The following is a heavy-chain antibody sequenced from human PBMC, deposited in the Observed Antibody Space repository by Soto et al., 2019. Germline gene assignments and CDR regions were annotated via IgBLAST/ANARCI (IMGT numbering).Heavy chain of an antibody. CDR2: ISSSGSTI. V-gene: IGHV3-48*03. J-gene: IGHJ4*02. D-gene: IGHD3-16*01. CDR3: ARGTTMLKFGGAQQSPEFDY. Sequence: GSLRLSCAASGFTFSSYWMHWVRQAPGKGLEWVSYISSSGSTIYYADSVKGRFTISRDNAKNSLYLQMNSLRAEDTAVYYCARGTTMLKFGGAQQSPEFDYWGPGTLLTVSS. CDR1: GFTFSSYW.